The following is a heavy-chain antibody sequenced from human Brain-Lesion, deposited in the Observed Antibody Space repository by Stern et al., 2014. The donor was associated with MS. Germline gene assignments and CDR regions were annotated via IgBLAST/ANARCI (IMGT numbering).Heavy chain of an antibody. Sequence: QDQLVESGPGLVKPSQTLSLTCIVSGDSISSGSFYWNWIRPPAGKGLEWIGRIYSSGGTNYTPYPKSRVTISGDTSKNQFSLKGISMTAADTAVYYCARETGGYTYGDTDFFDYWGQGALVTVSS. CDR1: GDSISSGSFY. D-gene: IGHD5-18*01. CDR3: ARETGGYTYGDTDFFDY. CDR2: IYSSGGT. V-gene: IGHV4-61*02. J-gene: IGHJ4*02.